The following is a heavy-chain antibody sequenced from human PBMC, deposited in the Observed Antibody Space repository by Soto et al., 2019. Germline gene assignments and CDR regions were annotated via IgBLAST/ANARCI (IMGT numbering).Heavy chain of an antibody. D-gene: IGHD3-10*01. Sequence: SETLSLTCTVSGGSISSGDYYWSWIRQPPGKGLEWIGYIYYSGSTYYNPSLKSRVTISVDTSKNQFSLKLSSVTAADTAVYYCAREGILGELLPWGQGTLVTVSS. CDR1: GGSISSGDYY. CDR2: IYYSGST. V-gene: IGHV4-30-4*01. CDR3: AREGILGELLP. J-gene: IGHJ5*02.